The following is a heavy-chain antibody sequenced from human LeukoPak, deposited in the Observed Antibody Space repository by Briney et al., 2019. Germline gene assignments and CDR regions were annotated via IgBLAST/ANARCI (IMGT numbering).Heavy chain of an antibody. CDR3: AKDIQGSGWSHFDY. Sequence: PGGSLRLSCAASGFTFSSYGMHWVRQAPGKGLEWVSGISWNSGSLGYADSVKGRFTISRDNAKNSLYLQMNSLRAEDTALYYCAKDIQGSGWSHFDYWGQGTLVTVSS. V-gene: IGHV3-9*01. CDR1: GFTFSSYG. CDR2: ISWNSGSL. D-gene: IGHD6-19*01. J-gene: IGHJ4*02.